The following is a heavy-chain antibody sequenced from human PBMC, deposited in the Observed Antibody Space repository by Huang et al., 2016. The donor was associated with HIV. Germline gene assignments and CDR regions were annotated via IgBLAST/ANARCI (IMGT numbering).Heavy chain of an antibody. CDR2: IDWDGDQ. J-gene: IGHJ4*02. CDR1: GFSLSTSGMR. CDR3: ARIPSHWGGDCLPRSFDY. D-gene: IGHD2-21*02. V-gene: IGHV2-70*13. Sequence: QVTLRESGPALMKPTETLTLTCTFSGFSLSTSGMRVRLIRQPPGKALEWLAHIDWDGDQCYSPSLKTRLTIARDTSKNQVVLRLTNVDPEDTATYYCARIPSHWGGDCLPRSFDYWGQGTLVTVSS.